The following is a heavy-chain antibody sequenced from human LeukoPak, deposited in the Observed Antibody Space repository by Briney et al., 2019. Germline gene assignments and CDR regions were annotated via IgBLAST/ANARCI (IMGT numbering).Heavy chain of an antibody. CDR1: GFTFSSYA. J-gene: IGHJ4*02. CDR2: ISYDGSNK. D-gene: IGHD6-19*01. CDR3: ARGYSSGWSGPFDY. V-gene: IGHV3-30-3*01. Sequence: PGGSLRLSCAASGFTFSSYAMHWVRQAPGKGLEWVAVISYDGSNKYYADSVKGRFTISRDNSKNTLYLQMNSLRAEDTAVYYCARGYSSGWSGPFDYWGQGTLVTVSS.